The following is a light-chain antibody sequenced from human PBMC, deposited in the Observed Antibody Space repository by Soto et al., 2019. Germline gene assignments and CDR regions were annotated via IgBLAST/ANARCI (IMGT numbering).Light chain of an antibody. Sequence: EIVLTQSPATLSLSPGERGTLSCRCSQSVSSYLAWYQQKPGQAPRLLIYDASNRATGIPARFSGTGSGSDFTLTISSLEPEDFAVYYCQQRSNWPRSITFGQGTRLEI. CDR3: QQRSNWPRSIT. CDR1: QSVSSY. J-gene: IGKJ5*01. V-gene: IGKV3-11*01. CDR2: DAS.